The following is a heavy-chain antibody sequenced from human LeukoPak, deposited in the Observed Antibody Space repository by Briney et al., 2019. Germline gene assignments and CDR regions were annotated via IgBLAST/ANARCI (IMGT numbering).Heavy chain of an antibody. V-gene: IGHV4-39*07. Sequence: PSETLSLTCTVSGGSISSSSYYWGWIRQPPGKGLEWLGEINHSGSTNYNPSLKSRVTISVDTSKNQFSLKLSSVTAADTAVYYCARVLRYFDWLRIANDAFDIWGQGTMVTVSS. J-gene: IGHJ3*02. CDR2: INHSGST. CDR3: ARVLRYFDWLRIANDAFDI. CDR1: GGSISSSSYY. D-gene: IGHD3-9*01.